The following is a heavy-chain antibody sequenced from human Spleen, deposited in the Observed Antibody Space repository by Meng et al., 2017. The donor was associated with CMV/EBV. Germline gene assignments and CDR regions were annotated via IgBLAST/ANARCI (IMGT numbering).Heavy chain of an antibody. CDR1: GGTFTSSG. Sequence: SCKASGGTFTSSGFNWVRQAPGRGLEWMGGVIPMFYRTNYAQKFQGRVTITADKSSSTVYMELTSPRSEDTAVYYCAAEGVATYTQQWGQGTLVTVSS. J-gene: IGHJ1*01. CDR2: VIPMFYRT. D-gene: IGHD5-12*01. CDR3: AAEGVATYTQQ. V-gene: IGHV1-69*06.